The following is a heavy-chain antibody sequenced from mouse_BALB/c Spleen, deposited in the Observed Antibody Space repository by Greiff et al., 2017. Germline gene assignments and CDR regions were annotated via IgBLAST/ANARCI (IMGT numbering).Heavy chain of an antibody. V-gene: IGHV2-9*02. CDR2: IWAGGST. Sequence: QVQLQQSGPGLVAPSQSLSITCTVSGFSLTSYGVHWVRQPPGKGLEWLGVIWAGGSTNYNSALMSRLSISKDNSKSQVFLKMNSLQTDDTAMYYCAKYYDYDVDYAMDYWGQGTSVTVSS. D-gene: IGHD2-4*01. CDR1: GFSLTSYG. CDR3: AKYYDYDVDYAMDY. J-gene: IGHJ4*01.